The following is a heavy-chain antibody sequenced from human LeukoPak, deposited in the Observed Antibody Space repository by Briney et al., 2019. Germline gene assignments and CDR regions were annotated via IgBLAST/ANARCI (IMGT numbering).Heavy chain of an antibody. D-gene: IGHD3-3*01. V-gene: IGHV3-9*03. J-gene: IGHJ5*02. CDR2: ISWNSGSI. CDR1: GFTFDDYA. Sequence: GGSLRLSCAASGFTFDDYAMHWVRQAPGKGLEWVSGISWNSGSIGYADSVKGRFTISRDNAKNSLYLQMNSLRAEDMALYYCAKGALSDFWSGYFPNWFDPWGQGTLVTVPS. CDR3: AKGALSDFWSGYFPNWFDP.